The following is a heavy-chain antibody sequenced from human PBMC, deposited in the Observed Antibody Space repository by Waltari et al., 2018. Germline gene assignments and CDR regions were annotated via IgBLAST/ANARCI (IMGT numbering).Heavy chain of an antibody. J-gene: IGHJ5*02. CDR2: VNHGGDT. CDR1: GGSLSGFY. Sequence: QVQLQGWGAGLLKPSETLSLTCAVSGGSLSGFYWTWIRQSPGKGLEWIGDVNHGGDTNYNPSLETRLTVSVDTSKKQFSLRMRSVTAADTAVYYCARASGYKGIFDHWGQGILVTVSS. V-gene: IGHV4-34*01. D-gene: IGHD5-12*01. CDR3: ARASGYKGIFDH.